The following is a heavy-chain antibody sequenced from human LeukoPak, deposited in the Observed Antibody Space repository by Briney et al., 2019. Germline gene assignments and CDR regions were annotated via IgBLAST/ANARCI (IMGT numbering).Heavy chain of an antibody. J-gene: IGHJ4*02. Sequence: SETLSLTCAVYGGSFSGYYWSWIRQPPGKGLEWIGEINHSGSTNYNPSLKSRVTISVDTSKNQFSLKLSSVTAADTAVYYCARALLWFGELSGPIDYWGQGTLVTVSS. CDR2: INHSGST. CDR3: ARALLWFGELSGPIDY. V-gene: IGHV4-34*01. CDR1: GGSFSGYY. D-gene: IGHD3-10*01.